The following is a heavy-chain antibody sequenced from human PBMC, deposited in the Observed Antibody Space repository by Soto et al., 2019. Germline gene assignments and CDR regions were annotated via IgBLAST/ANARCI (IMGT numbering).Heavy chain of an antibody. CDR1: GYTFSSYG. CDR3: AAESYYESNGTKGRID. V-gene: IGHV1-18*01. D-gene: IGHD3-22*01. J-gene: IGHJ4*02. Sequence: GASVKVSCKVSGYTFSSYGISWVRQAPGQGLEWMGWITAYNGNTNYAQNFQGRVTMTTDISTNTAYMELSSLRSEDTAVYYCAAESYYESNGTKGRIDWGQGTLVTVSS. CDR2: ITAYNGNT.